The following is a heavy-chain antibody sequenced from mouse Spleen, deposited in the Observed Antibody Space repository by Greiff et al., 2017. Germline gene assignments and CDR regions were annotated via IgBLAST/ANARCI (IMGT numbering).Heavy chain of an antibody. V-gene: IGHV5-17*01. CDR3: ATPYGNYAGYYAMDY. D-gene: IGHD2-1*01. J-gene: IGHJ4*01. CDR2: ISSGSSTI. Sequence: VQLKESGGGLVKPGGSLKLSCAASGFTFSDYGMHWVRQAPEKGLEWVAYISSGSSTIYYADTVKGRFTISRDNAKNTLFLQMTSLRSEDTAMYYCATPYGNYAGYYAMDYWGQGTSVTVSS. CDR1: GFTFSDYG.